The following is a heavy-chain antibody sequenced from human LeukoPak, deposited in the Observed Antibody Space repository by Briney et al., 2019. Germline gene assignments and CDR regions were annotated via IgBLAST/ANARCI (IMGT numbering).Heavy chain of an antibody. CDR1: GGSISSSNW. V-gene: IGHV4-4*02. J-gene: IGHJ4*02. Sequence: PSETLSLTCAVSGGSISSSNWWSWVRQPPGKGLEWIGEIYHSGSTNYNPSLKSRVTISVDKSKNQFSLKLTSVTAADTAVYYCARDKEGATPFDYWGQGTLVTVSS. CDR2: IYHSGST. D-gene: IGHD1-26*01. CDR3: ARDKEGATPFDY.